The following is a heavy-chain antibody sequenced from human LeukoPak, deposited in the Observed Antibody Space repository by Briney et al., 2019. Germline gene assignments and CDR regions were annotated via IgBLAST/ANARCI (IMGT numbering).Heavy chain of an antibody. CDR2: ISTGGYPT. CDR3: ARRLHVDV. V-gene: IGHV3-11*04. CDR1: GFTVTDYY. D-gene: IGHD5-12*01. Sequence: PGGSLRLPCAVSGFTVTDYYMNWIRQAPGKGLEWVSYISTGGYPTYYADSVKGRFTISRDTATNTLYLQMNSLRVDDTGVYYCARRLHVDVWGRGTTVTVSS. J-gene: IGHJ6*04.